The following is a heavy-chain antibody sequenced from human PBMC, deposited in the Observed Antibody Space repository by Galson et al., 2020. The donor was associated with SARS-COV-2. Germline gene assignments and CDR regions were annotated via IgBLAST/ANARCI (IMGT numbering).Heavy chain of an antibody. J-gene: IGHJ5*02. CDR3: ARVSRTSYGVNWFDP. CDR1: GFTFSAYW. V-gene: IGHV3-74*01. D-gene: IGHD6-13*01. Sequence: GESLKISCAASGFTFSAYWMHWVRQAPGKGLVWVSRINDDGSTTNYADSVKGRFTISRDNAKNTLFLQMSSLRAEDTAIYYCARVSRTSYGVNWFDPWGQGTLVTVSS. CDR2: INDDGSTT.